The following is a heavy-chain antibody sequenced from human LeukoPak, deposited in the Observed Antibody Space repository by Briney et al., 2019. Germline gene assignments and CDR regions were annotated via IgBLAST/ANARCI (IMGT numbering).Heavy chain of an antibody. CDR2: INHSGST. D-gene: IGHD3-9*01. CDR1: GGSFSGYY. V-gene: IGHV4-34*01. CDR3: ARGRVLTGYYYYYYMDV. Sequence: SETLSLTCAVYGGSFSGYYWSWIRQPPGKGLECIGEINHSGSTNYNPSLKSRVTISVDTSKNQFSLKLSSVTAADTAVYYCARGRVLTGYYYYYYMDVWGKGTTVTVSS. J-gene: IGHJ6*03.